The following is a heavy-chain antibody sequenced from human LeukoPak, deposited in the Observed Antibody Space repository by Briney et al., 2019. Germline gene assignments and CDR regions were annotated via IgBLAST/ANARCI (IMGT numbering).Heavy chain of an antibody. CDR2: ISGTGGST. CDR1: GFTFSTYT. J-gene: IGHJ4*02. D-gene: IGHD3-22*01. V-gene: IGHV3-23*01. Sequence: PGGSLRLSCVASGFTFSTYTMNWIRQAPGKGLEWVSSISGTGGSTHYADSVKGRFTISRDNSKNTLYLQMNSLRAGDTAVYYCAKSSYYDSSGFYREYYFDYWGQGTLVPVSS. CDR3: AKSSYYDSSGFYREYYFDY.